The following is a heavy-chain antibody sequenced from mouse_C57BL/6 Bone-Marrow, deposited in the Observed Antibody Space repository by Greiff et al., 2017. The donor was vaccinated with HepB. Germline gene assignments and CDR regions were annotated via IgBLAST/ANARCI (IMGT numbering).Heavy chain of an antibody. V-gene: IGHV1-81*01. CDR1: GYTLTSYG. J-gene: IGHJ3*01. CDR2: IYPRSGNT. Sequence: VQLQESGAELARPGASVKLSCKASGYTLTSYGISWVKQRTGQGLEWIGEIYPRSGNTYYNEKFKGKATLTADKSSSTAYMELRSLTSEDSAVYFCARRIYYDYDEGDWGQGTLVTVSA. CDR3: ARRIYYDYDEGD. D-gene: IGHD2-4*01.